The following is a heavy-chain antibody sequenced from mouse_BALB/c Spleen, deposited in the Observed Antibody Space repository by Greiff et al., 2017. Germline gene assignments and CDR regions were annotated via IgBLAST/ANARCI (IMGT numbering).Heavy chain of an antibody. Sequence: QVQLQQSGAELAKPGASVKMSCKASGYTFTSYWMHWVKQRPGQGLEWIGYINPSTGYTEYNQKFKDKATLTADKSSSTAYMQLSSLTSEDSAVYYCASLYYDNYFDYWGQGTTLTVSS. D-gene: IGHD2-4*01. J-gene: IGHJ2*01. CDR1: GYTFTSYW. CDR3: ASLYYDNYFDY. CDR2: INPSTGYT. V-gene: IGHV1-7*01.